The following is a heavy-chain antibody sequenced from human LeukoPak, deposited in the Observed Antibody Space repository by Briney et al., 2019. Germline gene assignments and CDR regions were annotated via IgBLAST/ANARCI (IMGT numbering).Heavy chain of an antibody. V-gene: IGHV4-59*01. Sequence: SETLSLTCTVSGGSISFYYWSWIRQPPGKGLEWIGYIYYSGSTNYNPSLKSRVTISVDTSKNQFSLKLSSVTAADTAVYYCARRREDFRSGYKHHWFDPWGQGTLVTVTS. J-gene: IGHJ5*02. CDR3: ARRREDFRSGYKHHWFDP. D-gene: IGHD3-3*01. CDR1: GGSISFYY. CDR2: IYYSGST.